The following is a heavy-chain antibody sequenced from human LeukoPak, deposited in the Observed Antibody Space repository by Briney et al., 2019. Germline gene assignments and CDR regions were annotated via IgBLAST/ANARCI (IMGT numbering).Heavy chain of an antibody. Sequence: GGSLRLSCAASGFTFSSYAMRWVRQAPGKGLEWVSAISGSGGSTYYADSVKGRFTISRDNPKNTLYLQMNSLRAEDTAVYYCAKTYGSGSYNFDYWGQGTLVTVSS. CDR3: AKTYGSGSYNFDY. CDR1: GFTFSSYA. J-gene: IGHJ4*02. CDR2: ISGSGGST. D-gene: IGHD3-10*01. V-gene: IGHV3-23*01.